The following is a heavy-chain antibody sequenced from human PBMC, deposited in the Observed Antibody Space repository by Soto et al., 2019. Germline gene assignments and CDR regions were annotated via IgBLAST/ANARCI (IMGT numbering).Heavy chain of an antibody. CDR3: ARERHLNSPSDAFDL. J-gene: IGHJ3*01. V-gene: IGHV1-2*02. CDR1: GYNFIAQN. Sequence: QVHLVQSGAEVKKPGASVKVSCMASGYNFIAQNIHWVRQAPGLGLEWMGKMNPNSGGSDYAQEIQGRVTVTSDTSISTVYIELTSLKSDDTAVYYCARERHLNSPSDAFDLWGQGTMVIVSS. D-gene: IGHD1-7*01. CDR2: MNPNSGGS.